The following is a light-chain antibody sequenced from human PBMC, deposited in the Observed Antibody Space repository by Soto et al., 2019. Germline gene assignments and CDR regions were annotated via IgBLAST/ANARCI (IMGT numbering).Light chain of an antibody. J-gene: IGKJ2*01. CDR2: KAS. V-gene: IGKV1-5*03. CDR1: QSISSW. CDR3: QQYNSYSMYT. Sequence: DIQVTQSPSTLSASVGDRVTITCRASQSISSWLAWYQQKPGKAPKLLIYKASSLESGVPSRFSGSGSGTEFTLTIISLQPDDFATYYCQQYNSYSMYTFGQGTKLEIK.